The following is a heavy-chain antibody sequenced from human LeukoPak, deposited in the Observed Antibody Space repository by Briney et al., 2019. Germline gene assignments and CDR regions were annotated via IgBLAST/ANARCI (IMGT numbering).Heavy chain of an antibody. J-gene: IGHJ4*02. CDR3: AKDTLSSGLYYFDY. V-gene: IGHV1-69*04. D-gene: IGHD6-19*01. Sequence: SVKVSCKASGGTFSSYAISWVRQAPGQGLEWMGRIIPNLGIANYAQKFQGRVTITADKSTSTAYMELSSLRAEDTALYYCAKDTLSSGLYYFDYWGQGTLVTVSS. CDR1: GGTFSSYA. CDR2: IIPNLGIA.